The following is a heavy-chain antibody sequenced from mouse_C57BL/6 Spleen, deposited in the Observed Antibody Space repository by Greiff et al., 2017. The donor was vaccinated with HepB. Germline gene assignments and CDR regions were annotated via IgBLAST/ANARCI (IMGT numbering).Heavy chain of an antibody. CDR3: ASTTEYYYAMDY. D-gene: IGHD1-1*01. CDR2: IHPNSGST. CDR1: GYTFTSYW. Sequence: VQLQQPGAELVKPGASVKLSCKASGYTFTSYWMHWVKQRPGQGLEWIGMIHPNSGSTNYNEKFKSKATLTVDKSSSTAYMQLSSLTSEDSAVYYCASTTEYYYAMDYWGQGTSVTVSS. V-gene: IGHV1-64*01. J-gene: IGHJ4*01.